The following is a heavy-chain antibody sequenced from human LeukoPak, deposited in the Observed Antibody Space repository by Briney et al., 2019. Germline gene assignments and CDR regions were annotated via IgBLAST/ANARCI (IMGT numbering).Heavy chain of an antibody. CDR2: MYPNSGNT. J-gene: IGHJ6*02. Sequence: ASVKVSCKASGYTFTSYDINWVRQATGQGLEWMGWMYPNSGNTGYAQKFQGRVTMTRNTSISTAYMELSSLRSEDTAVYYCARGHVIQLWDPYYYYGMDVWGQGTTVTVSS. CDR1: GYTFTSYD. D-gene: IGHD5-18*01. V-gene: IGHV1-8*01. CDR3: ARGHVIQLWDPYYYYGMDV.